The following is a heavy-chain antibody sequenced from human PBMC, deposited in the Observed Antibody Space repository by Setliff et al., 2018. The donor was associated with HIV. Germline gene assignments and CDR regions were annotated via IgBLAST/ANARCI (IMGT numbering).Heavy chain of an antibody. V-gene: IGHV1-46*01. CDR1: GYTFTSYY. CDR3: ATADQKWHHY. CDR2: INPGGGST. Sequence: ASVKVSCKASGYTFTSYYMHWVRQAPGQGLEWMGIINPGGGSTSYAQKFQGRVTMTSDTSTSTVYMELSSLRSEDTAVYYCATADQKWHHYWGQGTLVTVSS. J-gene: IGHJ4*02. D-gene: IGHD5-12*01.